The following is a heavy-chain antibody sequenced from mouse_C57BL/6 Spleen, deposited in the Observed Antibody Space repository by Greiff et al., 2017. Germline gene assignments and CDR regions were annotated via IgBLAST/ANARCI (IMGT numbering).Heavy chain of an antibody. D-gene: IGHD2-3*01. CDR2: IDPSDSYT. V-gene: IGHV1-69*01. J-gene: IGHJ4*01. CDR3: ARCEKNCDGYVYAMDY. CDR1: GYSFTSYW. Sequence: VQLQQPGPELVMPGASVKLSCKASGYSFTSYWMHWVKQSPGQGLEWIGEIDPSDSYTNYNQKFKGKSTLTVDQSSSTAYMQLSSLTSKDSASYYCARCEKNCDGYVYAMDYWGQGTSVTVAS.